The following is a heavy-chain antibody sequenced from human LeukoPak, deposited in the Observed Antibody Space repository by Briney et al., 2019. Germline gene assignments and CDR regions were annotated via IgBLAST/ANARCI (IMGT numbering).Heavy chain of an antibody. V-gene: IGHV3-48*01. J-gene: IGHJ4*02. Sequence: GGSLRLSCVASGFTFSSYSMHWVRQAPGKGLEWVSYISSSSTMYYADSVKGRFTISRDNAKNSLYLQRNSLRAEDTAVYYCARTRGGFYFDYWGRGTLVTVSS. CDR1: GFTFSSYS. CDR2: ISSSSTM. CDR3: ARTRGGFYFDY.